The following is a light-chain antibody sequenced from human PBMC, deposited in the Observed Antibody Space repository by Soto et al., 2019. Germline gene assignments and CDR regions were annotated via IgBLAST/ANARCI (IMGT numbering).Light chain of an antibody. CDR2: GNS. CDR1: SSNIGAGYD. Sequence: QPVLTQPPSVSGAPGQRVTISCTGSSSNIGAGYDVHGYQQLPGTAPKLLIYGNSNRPSGVPDRFSGSKSGTSASLAITGLQAEDEADYYCQSYDSSLSGYWVFGGGTKLTVL. V-gene: IGLV1-40*01. J-gene: IGLJ3*02. CDR3: QSYDSSLSGYWV.